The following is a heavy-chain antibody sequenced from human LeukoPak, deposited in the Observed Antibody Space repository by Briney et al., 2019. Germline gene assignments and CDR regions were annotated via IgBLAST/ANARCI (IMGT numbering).Heavy chain of an antibody. V-gene: IGHV4-31*03. Sequence: SQTLSLTCTVSGGSISSGGYYWSWIRQHPGKGLEWIGYIYYSGSTYYNTSLKSRVTISVDTSKNQFSLKLSSVTAADTAVYYCARAGYCGGDCYLNWFDPWGQGTLVTVSS. J-gene: IGHJ5*02. D-gene: IGHD2-21*02. CDR3: ARAGYCGGDCYLNWFDP. CDR1: GGSISSGGYY. CDR2: IYYSGST.